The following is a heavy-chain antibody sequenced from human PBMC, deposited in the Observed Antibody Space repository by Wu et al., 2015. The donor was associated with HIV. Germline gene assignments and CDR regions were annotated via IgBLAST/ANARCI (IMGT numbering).Heavy chain of an antibody. V-gene: IGHV1-2*02. CDR3: ARVKGRADDYYGPDRGRSFDY. CDR2: INPNSGDT. Sequence: QVQLVQSGAEMKKPGASVTVSCKASGYTFTGHFMHWVRQAPGQGLEWMGWINPNSGDTNYVQKFQGRVTMTRDTSISTAYMELSRLRSDDTAVYYCARVKGRADDYYGPDRGRSFDYWGQGTLVTVSS. D-gene: IGHD3-10*01. CDR1: GYTFTGHF. J-gene: IGHJ4*02.